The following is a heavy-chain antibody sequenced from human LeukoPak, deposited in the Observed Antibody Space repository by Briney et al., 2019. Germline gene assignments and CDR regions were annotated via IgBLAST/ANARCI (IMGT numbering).Heavy chain of an antibody. J-gene: IGHJ4*02. D-gene: IGHD6-6*01. CDR3: ARHPFKYPFDY. Sequence: SETLSLTCTVSGGSISSDYWSWVRQPPGKGLEWVGYIYHSGHTMSNPPLKSRFHISIVTSNNQFSLKLSSVTAADTAVYCCARHPFKYPFDYWGQGTLVSVSS. CDR2: IYHSGHT. V-gene: IGHV4-59*08. CDR1: GGSISSDY.